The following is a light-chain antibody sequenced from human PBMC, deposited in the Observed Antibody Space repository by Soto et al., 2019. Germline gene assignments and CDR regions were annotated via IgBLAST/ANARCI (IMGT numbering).Light chain of an antibody. CDR2: GAS. CDR1: ETVATN. J-gene: IGKJ1*01. Sequence: EVVMTQSPATLSASPGERATLSCWASETVATNLAWYQQKPGQAPRLLISGASTRAAGISDRFRGSGSGTEFTLTISSLQAEDVAVYFCYQYEQTPPWTFGRGTKVEIK. V-gene: IGKV3-15*01. CDR3: YQYEQTPPWT.